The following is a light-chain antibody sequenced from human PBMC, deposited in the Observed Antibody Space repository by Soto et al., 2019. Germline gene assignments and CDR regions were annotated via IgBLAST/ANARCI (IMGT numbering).Light chain of an antibody. J-gene: IGLJ2*01. CDR2: EVT. CDR3: CSYAGATTFEV. V-gene: IGLV2-23*02. CDR1: SSDVGDYNL. Sequence: QSALTQPASVSGSPGQPITISCTGTSSDVGDYNLVSWYQQHPGKAPKLIIYEVTKRPSGVSNRFSASKSGNTASLTISGLQAEDEADYYCCSYAGATTFEVFGGGTQLTVL.